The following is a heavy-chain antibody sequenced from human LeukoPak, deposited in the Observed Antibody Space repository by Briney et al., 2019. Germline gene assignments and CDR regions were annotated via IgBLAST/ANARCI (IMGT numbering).Heavy chain of an antibody. V-gene: IGHV3-7*01. D-gene: IGHD3-9*01. J-gene: IGHJ4*02. CDR3: ARGGYDILTGWNY. CDR1: GFTLSSYW. CDR2: IKQDGSEK. Sequence: PGGSLRLSCAASGFTLSSYWMSWVRQAPGKGLEWVANIKQDGSEKYYVDSVKGRFTISRDNAKNSLYLQMNSLRAEDTAVYYCARGGYDILTGWNYWGQGTLVTVSS.